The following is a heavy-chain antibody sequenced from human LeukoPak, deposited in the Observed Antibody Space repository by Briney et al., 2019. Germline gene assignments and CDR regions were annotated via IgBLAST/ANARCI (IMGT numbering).Heavy chain of an antibody. CDR1: GFTFSSYA. Sequence: GGSPRLSCAASGFTFSSYAMNWVRQAPGRGLEWVAIISYDATNKFYADSVKGRFTISRDNSKNTLYLQMNSLGAEDTAVYYCASIAETYFQPKHYFQHWGQGTLVTVSS. D-gene: IGHD2/OR15-2a*01. J-gene: IGHJ1*01. CDR2: ISYDATNK. CDR3: ASIAETYFQPKHYFQH. V-gene: IGHV3-30*04.